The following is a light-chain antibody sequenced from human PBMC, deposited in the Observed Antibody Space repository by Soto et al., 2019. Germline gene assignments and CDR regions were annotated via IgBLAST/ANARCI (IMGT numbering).Light chain of an antibody. V-gene: IGKV1-39*01. CDR2: AAS. Sequence: IQMTQSPSSLYSSLGGRLTITSRASQSIYTYLNWHQQRPGEAPKLLIYAASTLQDGIQSWISGSGSGTDFTITIRRLQPEDFASEYCQQGYSTITFVLGTRREIK. CDR1: QSIYTY. CDR3: QQGYSTIT. J-gene: IGKJ5*01.